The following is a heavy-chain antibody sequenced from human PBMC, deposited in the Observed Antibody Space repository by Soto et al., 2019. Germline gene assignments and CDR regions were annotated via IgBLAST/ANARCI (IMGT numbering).Heavy chain of an antibody. CDR2: ISNDGNDK. J-gene: IGHJ4*02. V-gene: IGHV3-30*03. Sequence: QEQLVESGGGVVQPGRSLGLSCAASGFTFRTYAMHWVRQAPGKGLEWVAVISNDGNDKHSADTVKGRFTISRDNSKNTLYLQMSSLRAEDTAVYYCARDAVVGPDAYSFGFWGQGTLVTVSS. CDR1: GFTFRTYA. D-gene: IGHD2-2*01. CDR3: ARDAVVGPDAYSFGF.